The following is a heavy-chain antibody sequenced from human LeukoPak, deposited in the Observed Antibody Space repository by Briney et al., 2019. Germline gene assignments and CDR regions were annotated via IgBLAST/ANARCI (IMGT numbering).Heavy chain of an antibody. Sequence: GGSLRLSCAASGFPFSSYAMSWVRQAPGKRLEWVSGTSGSGGTTYYADSVQGRFTISRDNSKKTLFLQMSSLRAEDTAVYYCAKGDVVTAIFPLDYWGQGTLVIVSS. CDR1: GFPFSSYA. V-gene: IGHV3-23*01. D-gene: IGHD5-12*01. CDR3: AKGDVVTAIFPLDY. CDR2: TSGSGGTT. J-gene: IGHJ4*02.